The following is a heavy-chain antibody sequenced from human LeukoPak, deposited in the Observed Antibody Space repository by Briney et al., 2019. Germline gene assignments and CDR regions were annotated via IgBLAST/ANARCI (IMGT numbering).Heavy chain of an antibody. CDR2: ISYDGSNK. Sequence: GGSLRLSCAASGFTFSSYGMHWVRQAPGKGLEWVAVISYDGSNKYYADSVKGRFTISRDNSKNTLYLQMNSLRAEDTAVYYCARGVPARRFDYWGQGTLVTVSS. V-gene: IGHV3-30*03. CDR1: GFTFSSYG. CDR3: ARGVPARRFDY. J-gene: IGHJ4*02.